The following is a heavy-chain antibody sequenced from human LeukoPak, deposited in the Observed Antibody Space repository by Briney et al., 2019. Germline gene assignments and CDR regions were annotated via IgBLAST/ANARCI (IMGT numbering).Heavy chain of an antibody. V-gene: IGHV4-31*03. CDR2: IYYSGST. Sequence: SQTLSLTCTVSGGSITSGGYYWSWIRQHPGRGLEWIGYIYYSGSTYYIPSLKSRVTISVDTSKNQFSLKLSSVTAADTAVYYCARGRVPRYFDLWGRGTLVTVSS. CDR3: ARGRVPRYFDL. CDR1: GGSITSGGYY. J-gene: IGHJ2*01.